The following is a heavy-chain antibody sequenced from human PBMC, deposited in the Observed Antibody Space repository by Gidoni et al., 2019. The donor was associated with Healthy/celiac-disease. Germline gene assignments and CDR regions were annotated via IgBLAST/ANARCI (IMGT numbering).Heavy chain of an antibody. J-gene: IGHJ4*02. D-gene: IGHD6-13*01. CDR3: ARVEAAAGTVDY. CDR1: GFTFSSYS. CDR2: ISSSSSYI. Sequence: EVQLVESGGGLVKPGGSLRLSCAASGFTFSSYSMNWVRQAPGKGLEWVSSISSSSSYIYYADSVKGRFTISRDNAKNSLYLQMNSLRAEDTAVYYCARVEAAAGTVDYWGQGTLVTVSS. V-gene: IGHV3-21*01.